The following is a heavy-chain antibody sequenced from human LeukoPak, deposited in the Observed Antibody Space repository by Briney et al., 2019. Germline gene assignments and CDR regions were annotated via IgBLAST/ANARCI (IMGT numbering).Heavy chain of an antibody. D-gene: IGHD6-13*01. CDR1: GGSISSSSYY. V-gene: IGHV4-39*01. Sequence: SETLSLTCTVSGGSISSSSYYWGWIRQPPGKWLEWIGSIYYSGSTYYNPSLKSRVTISVDTSKNQFSLKLSSVTAADTAVYYCARSIAAAVYYFDYWGQGTLVTVSS. CDR2: IYYSGST. CDR3: ARSIAAAVYYFDY. J-gene: IGHJ4*02.